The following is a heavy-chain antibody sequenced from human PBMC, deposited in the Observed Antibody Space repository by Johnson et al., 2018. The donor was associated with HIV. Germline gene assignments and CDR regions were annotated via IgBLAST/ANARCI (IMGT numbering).Heavy chain of an antibody. CDR2: INSDGSST. D-gene: IGHD6-13*01. V-gene: IGHV3-74*01. CDR1: GFTFSSYG. CDR3: AKDMRQQRASFDI. J-gene: IGHJ3*02. Sequence: EVQLVESGGGVVQPGRSLRLSCAASGFTFSSYGIHWVRQASGKGLEWVSRINSDGSSTSYADSVKGRFTISRDNAKNTLYLQMNSLRAEDTALYYCAKDMRQQRASFDIWGQGTMVTVSS.